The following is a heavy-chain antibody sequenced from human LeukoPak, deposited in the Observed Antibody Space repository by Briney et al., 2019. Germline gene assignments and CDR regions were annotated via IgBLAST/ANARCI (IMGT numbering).Heavy chain of an antibody. CDR3: ARHVYCSSTSCYAWDY. CDR2: IYYSGST. CDR1: GGSISSYY. D-gene: IGHD2-2*01. V-gene: IGHV4-59*08. Sequence: PSETLSLTFTVSGGSISSYYWSWIRQPPGKGLEWIGYIYYSGSTNYNPSLKSRVTISVDTSKNQFSLKLSSVTAADTAMYYCARHVYCSSTSCYAWDYWGQGTLVTVSS. J-gene: IGHJ4*02.